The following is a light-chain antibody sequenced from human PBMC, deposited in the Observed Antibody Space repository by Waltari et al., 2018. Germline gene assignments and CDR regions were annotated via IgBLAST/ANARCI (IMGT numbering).Light chain of an antibody. V-gene: IGKV3-15*01. CDR1: QSISNN. Sequence: EIVMTQSPATLSVSLGERATLSCRASQSISNNLAWYQQKPGQAPRLLIYHASTRATGIPARFSGSWSGTEFTLTITSLQSEDFAVYYCHQYNNWPPMYTFGQGTKLEIK. CDR3: HQYNNWPPMYT. CDR2: HAS. J-gene: IGKJ2*01.